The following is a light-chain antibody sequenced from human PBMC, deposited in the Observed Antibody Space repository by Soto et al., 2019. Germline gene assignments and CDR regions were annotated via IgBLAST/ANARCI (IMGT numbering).Light chain of an antibody. J-gene: IGLJ1*01. CDR3: QVRERFSDHNLV. CDR2: DDK. CDR1: NIGTKS. V-gene: IGLV3-21*02. Sequence: SYELTQPPSVSVSPGQTASITCGGDNIGTKSVHWYQQRPGQAPVLVVYDDKKRPSGIPERFSGSNSGNTATLTISRVETGDEADYSCQVRERFSDHNLVFGVGTKVTVL.